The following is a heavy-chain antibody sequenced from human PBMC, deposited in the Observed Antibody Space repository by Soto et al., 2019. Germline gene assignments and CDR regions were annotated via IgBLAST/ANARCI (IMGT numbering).Heavy chain of an antibody. CDR3: ARGRDGYNPDY. V-gene: IGHV3-21*01. CDR1: GLTFSSYS. J-gene: IGHJ4*02. D-gene: IGHD5-12*01. Sequence: EVQLVESGGGLVKPGGSLRLSCAASGLTFSSYSMNWVRQAPGKGLEWVSSISSSSSYIYYADSVKGRFTISRDNAKNSLYLQMNSLRAEDTAVYYCARGRDGYNPDYWGQGTLVTVSS. CDR2: ISSSSSYI.